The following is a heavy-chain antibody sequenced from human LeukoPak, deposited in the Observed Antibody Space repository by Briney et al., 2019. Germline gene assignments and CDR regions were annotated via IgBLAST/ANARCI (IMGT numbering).Heavy chain of an antibody. J-gene: IGHJ4*02. V-gene: IGHV4-59*01. Sequence: SETLSLTCTVSGGSISSYYWSWIRQPPGKGLEWIGYIYYSGSTNYNPSLKSRVTISVDTSKNQFSLKLSSVTAADTGVYYCAREYGDSPTFDYWGQGTLVTVSS. D-gene: IGHD4-17*01. CDR2: IYYSGST. CDR3: AREYGDSPTFDY. CDR1: GGSISSYY.